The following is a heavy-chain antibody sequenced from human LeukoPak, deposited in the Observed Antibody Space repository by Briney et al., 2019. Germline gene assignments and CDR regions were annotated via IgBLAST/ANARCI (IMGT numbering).Heavy chain of an antibody. CDR2: IYYSGST. CDR3: AGHPFREYYDILTGYYRKIRFDP. CDR1: GGSISSYY. J-gene: IGHJ5*02. D-gene: IGHD3-9*01. V-gene: IGHV4-59*01. Sequence: SETLSLTCTVSGGSISSYYWSWIRQPPGKGLEWIGYIYYSGSTNYNPSLKSRVTISVDTSKNQFSLKLSSVTAADTAVYYCAGHPFREYYDILTGYYRKIRFDPWGQGTLVTVSS.